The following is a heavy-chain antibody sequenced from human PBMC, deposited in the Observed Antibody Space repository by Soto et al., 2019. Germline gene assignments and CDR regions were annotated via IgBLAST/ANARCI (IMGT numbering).Heavy chain of an antibody. Sequence: PGGSLRLSCAASGFTFSSYSMNWVRQAPGKGLEWVSYISSSSSTIYYADSVKGRFTISRDNAKNSLYLQMNSLRDEDTAVYYCAIEQLEYLEHLNYYYGMDVWGQGTTVTVSS. J-gene: IGHJ6*02. CDR3: AIEQLEYLEHLNYYYGMDV. CDR1: GFTFSSYS. D-gene: IGHD1-1*01. V-gene: IGHV3-48*02. CDR2: ISSSSSTI.